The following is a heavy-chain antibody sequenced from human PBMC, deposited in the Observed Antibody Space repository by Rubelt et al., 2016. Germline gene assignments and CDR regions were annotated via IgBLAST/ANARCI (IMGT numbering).Heavy chain of an antibody. V-gene: IGHV4-39*07. CDR1: GGSISSSSYY. CDR2: INHSGSA. CDR3: ARGRRYRMGSSGLYP. D-gene: IGHD6-19*01. Sequence: QLQLQESGPGLVKPSETLSLTCTVSGGSISSSSYYWGWIRQPPGKGLEWIGEINHSGSANYKPSLKSRATISVDTSTNQFSLKLSVVTAADTAVYYCARGRRYRMGSSGLYPWGQGTLVTVSS. J-gene: IGHJ5*02.